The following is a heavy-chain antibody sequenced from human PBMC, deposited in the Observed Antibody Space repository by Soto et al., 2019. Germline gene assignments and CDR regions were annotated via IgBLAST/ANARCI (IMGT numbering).Heavy chain of an antibody. Sequence: ASVKVSCKASGYTFTSYYMHWVRQAPGQGLEWMGIINPSGGSTSYAQKFQGRVTMTRDTSTSTVYMELSSLRSEDTAVYYCANYGDTRRVAVTYYFDYWGQGTMGTVSS. V-gene: IGHV1-46*01. D-gene: IGHD3-16*01. CDR2: INPSGGST. CDR1: GYTFTSYY. J-gene: IGHJ4*02. CDR3: ANYGDTRRVAVTYYFDY.